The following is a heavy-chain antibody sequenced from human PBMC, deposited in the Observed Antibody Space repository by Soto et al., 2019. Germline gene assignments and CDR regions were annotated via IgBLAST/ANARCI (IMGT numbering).Heavy chain of an antibody. V-gene: IGHV1-18*01. Sequence: GASVKVSCKASGYTFTSCGISWVRQAPGQGLGWMGWISAYNGNTNYAQKLQGRVTMTTDTSTSTAYMELRSLRSDDTAVYYCASRGLLLWFGELFHDAFDIWGQGTMVTVSS. CDR1: GYTFTSCG. J-gene: IGHJ3*02. CDR2: ISAYNGNT. D-gene: IGHD3-10*01. CDR3: ASRGLLLWFGELFHDAFDI.